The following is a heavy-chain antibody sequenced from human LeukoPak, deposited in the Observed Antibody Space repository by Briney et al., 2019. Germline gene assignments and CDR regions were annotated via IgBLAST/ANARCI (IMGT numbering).Heavy chain of an antibody. Sequence: ASVKVSCEASGYTFTGYYMHWVRQAPGQGVEWVGWINPHSGGTNYAQKFQGRVTMTRDTSISTAYMELSRLRSDDTAVYYCARDPYCSSTSCYTTNWFDPWGQGTLVTVSS. J-gene: IGHJ5*02. V-gene: IGHV1-2*02. D-gene: IGHD2-2*02. CDR1: GYTFTGYY. CDR3: ARDPYCSSTSCYTTNWFDP. CDR2: INPHSGGT.